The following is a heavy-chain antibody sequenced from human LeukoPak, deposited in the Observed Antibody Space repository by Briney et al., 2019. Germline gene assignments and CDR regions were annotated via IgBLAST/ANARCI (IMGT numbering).Heavy chain of an antibody. V-gene: IGHV4-59*01. CDR2: IYYSGST. J-gene: IGHJ5*02. CDR3: ARVFGDYVLAWFDP. CDR1: GGSISSYY. D-gene: IGHD3-3*01. Sequence: SETLSLTCTVSGGSISSYYWSWIRQPPGKGLEWIGYIYYSGSTNYNPSLKSRVTISVDTSKNQFSLKLSSVTAADTAVYYCARVFGDYVLAWFDPWAREPWSPSPQ.